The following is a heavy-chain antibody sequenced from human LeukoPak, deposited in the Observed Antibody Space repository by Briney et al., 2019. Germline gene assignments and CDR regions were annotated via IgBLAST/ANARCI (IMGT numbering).Heavy chain of an antibody. CDR3: ARDRGCSSTSCYSDY. Sequence: GGSLRPSCAIPESTVNNYYVTWVRQAPGKGLEWVSVFYSGGNTLFADSVKGRLTVTRDSSKNTLYLQMNSLRAEDTAVYYCARDRGCSSTSCYSDYWGQGTLVTVSS. CDR2: FYSGGNT. D-gene: IGHD2-2*01. J-gene: IGHJ4*02. V-gene: IGHV3-66*01. CDR1: ESTVNNYY.